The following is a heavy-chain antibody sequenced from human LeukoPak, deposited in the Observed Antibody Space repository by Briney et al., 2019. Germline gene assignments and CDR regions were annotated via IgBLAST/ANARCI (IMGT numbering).Heavy chain of an antibody. Sequence: PSETLSLTCTVSGGSISSYYWSWIRQPPRKGLELIGYIYYSGSTNYNPSLKSRVTISVDTSKNQFSLKLSSVTAADTAVYYCAREKYNDFYYYYGMDVWGQGTTVTVSS. CDR1: GGSISSYY. J-gene: IGHJ6*02. CDR2: IYYSGST. V-gene: IGHV4-59*01. D-gene: IGHD1-14*01. CDR3: AREKYNDFYYYYGMDV.